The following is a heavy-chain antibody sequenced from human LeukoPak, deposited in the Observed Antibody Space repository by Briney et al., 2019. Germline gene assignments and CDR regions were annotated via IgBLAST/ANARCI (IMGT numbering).Heavy chain of an antibody. CDR3: AKDLVTSRYYYYYGMDV. CDR2: ISYDGSNK. V-gene: IGHV3-30*18. D-gene: IGHD2-21*02. Sequence: GRSLRLSCAASGFTFSSYGMHWVRQAPGKGLEWVAVISYDGSNKYCADSVKGRFTISRDNSKNTLYLQMNSLRAEDTAVYYCAKDLVTSRYYYYYGMDVWGQGTTVTVSS. CDR1: GFTFSSYG. J-gene: IGHJ6*02.